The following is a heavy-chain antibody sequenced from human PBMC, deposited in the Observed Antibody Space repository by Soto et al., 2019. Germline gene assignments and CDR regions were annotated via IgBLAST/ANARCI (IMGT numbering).Heavy chain of an antibody. V-gene: IGHV6-1*01. CDR1: GDSVSSNSAA. Sequence: SQTLSLTCAISGDSVSSNSAAWNWIRQSPSRGLEWLGRTYYRSKWYNDYAVSVKSRITINPNTSKNQFSLQLNSVTPEDTAVYYCARDCTNGVCYPSYHYGMDVWGQGPRSPSP. J-gene: IGHJ6*02. CDR3: ARDCTNGVCYPSYHYGMDV. D-gene: IGHD2-8*01. CDR2: TYYRSKWYN.